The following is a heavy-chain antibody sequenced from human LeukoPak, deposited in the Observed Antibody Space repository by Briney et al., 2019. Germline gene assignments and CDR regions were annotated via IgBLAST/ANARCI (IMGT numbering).Heavy chain of an antibody. CDR1: GFTFSSYS. D-gene: IGHD3-10*01. CDR2: ISSSSSTI. V-gene: IGHV3-48*04. CDR3: ARLWGSGSYYQAVDY. Sequence: GGSLRLSCAASGFTFSSYSMNWVRQAPGKGLEWVSYISSSSSTIDYADSVKGRFTISRDNAKNSLYLQMNGLRAEDTAVYYCARLWGSGSYYQAVDYWGQGTLVTVSS. J-gene: IGHJ4*02.